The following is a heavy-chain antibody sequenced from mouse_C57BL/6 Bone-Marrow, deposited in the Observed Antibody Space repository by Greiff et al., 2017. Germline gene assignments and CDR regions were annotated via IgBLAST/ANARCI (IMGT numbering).Heavy chain of an antibody. CDR1: GFNIKDAY. J-gene: IGHJ1*03. CDR3: TAYSFYWYFDV. CDR2: IDPENGDT. Sequence: EVKLVESGAELVRPGASVKLSCTASGFNIKDAYMHWVKQRPEQGLEWIGWIDPENGDTEYASKFQGKATITADTSSNTAYLQLSSLTSEDTAVYYCTAYSFYWYFDVWGTGTTVTVSS. V-gene: IGHV14-4*01. D-gene: IGHD2-12*01.